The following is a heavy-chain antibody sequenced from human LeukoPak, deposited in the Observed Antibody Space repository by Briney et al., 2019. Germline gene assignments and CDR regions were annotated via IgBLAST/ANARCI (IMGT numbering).Heavy chain of an antibody. CDR1: GFTVSSNF. CDR2: IFGGGST. J-gene: IGHJ4*02. V-gene: IGHV3-53*01. CDR3: ATWPGGWYGEDS. D-gene: IGHD6-19*01. Sequence: GGSLRLSCAASGFTVSSNFLSWVRQAPGKGLEWVSVIFGGGSTYYADSVRGRFTISRDTSKNTLHLQMNSLRAEDTAVYYCATWPGGWYGEDSWGQGTLVTVSS.